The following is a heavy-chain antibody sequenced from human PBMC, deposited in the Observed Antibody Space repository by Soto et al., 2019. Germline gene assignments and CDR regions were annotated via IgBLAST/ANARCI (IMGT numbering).Heavy chain of an antibody. CDR2: ISYDGSNK. D-gene: IGHD3-22*01. CDR3: ARDSSITMIVVVTFFDY. CDR1: GFTFSSYA. V-gene: IGHV3-30-3*01. Sequence: PGGSLRLSCAASGFTFSSYAMHWVRQAPGKGLEWVAVISYDGSNKYYADSVKGRFTISRDNSKNTLYLQMNSLRAEDTAVYYCARDSSITMIVVVTFFDYWGQGTLVTVSS. J-gene: IGHJ4*02.